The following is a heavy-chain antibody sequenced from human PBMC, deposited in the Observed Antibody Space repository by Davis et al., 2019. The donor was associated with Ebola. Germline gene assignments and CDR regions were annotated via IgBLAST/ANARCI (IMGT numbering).Heavy chain of an antibody. CDR2: IQSDGSNK. V-gene: IGHV3-30*02. J-gene: IGHJ5*02. CDR3: AKDDGPRRLADP. CDR1: GFTFSYSG. D-gene: IGHD5-24*01. Sequence: PGGSLRLSCAASGFTFSYSGMHWVCQAPGKGLEWVAFIQSDGSNKYYADSVKGRFTISRDNSKNTVYLQLNILRPEDTAVYNCAKDDGPRRLADPWGQGTLVTVSS.